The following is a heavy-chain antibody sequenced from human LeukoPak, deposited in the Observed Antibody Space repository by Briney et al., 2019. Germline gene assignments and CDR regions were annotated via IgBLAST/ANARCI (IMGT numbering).Heavy chain of an antibody. CDR2: INPNSGGT. D-gene: IGHD4-17*01. J-gene: IGHJ4*02. CDR1: GYTFTGYY. CDR3: ARAIYDYGDRSSPPPDY. V-gene: IGHV1-2*04. Sequence: GASVKVSCKASGYTFTGYYMHWVRQAPGQGLEWMGWINPNSGGTNYAQKFQGWVTMTRDTSISTAYMELSRLRSDDTAVYYCARAIYDYGDRSSPPPDYWGQGTPVTVSS.